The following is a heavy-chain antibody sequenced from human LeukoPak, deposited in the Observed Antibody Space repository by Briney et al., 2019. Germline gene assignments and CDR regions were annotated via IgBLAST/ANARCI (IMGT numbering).Heavy chain of an antibody. V-gene: IGHV4-59*01. J-gene: IGHJ3*02. CDR2: IYYSGST. CDR1: GGSIRSYY. CDR3: ARLQRYCSGGGCYSDAFDI. Sequence: PSETLSLTCTVSGGSIRSYYWSWIRQPPGKGLEWIGYIYYSGSTNYNPSLKSRVTISLDTSKNQFSLKLSSVTAADTAVYYCARLQRYCSGGGCYSDAFDIWGQGTMVTVSS. D-gene: IGHD2-15*01.